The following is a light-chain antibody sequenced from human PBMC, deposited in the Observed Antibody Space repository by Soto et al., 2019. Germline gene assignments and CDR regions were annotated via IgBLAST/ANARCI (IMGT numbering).Light chain of an antibody. V-gene: IGLV3-1*01. J-gene: IGLJ2*01. CDR1: KLGEKY. Sequence: SYELTQPPSVSVSPGQTAIITCAGDKLGEKYASWYQQKPGQPPVLVIYQDDTRPSGIPERFAGSNSGNTATLTISGTQAMDEADYYCQAWDSSSEVFGGGTKLTVL. CDR2: QDD. CDR3: QAWDSSSEV.